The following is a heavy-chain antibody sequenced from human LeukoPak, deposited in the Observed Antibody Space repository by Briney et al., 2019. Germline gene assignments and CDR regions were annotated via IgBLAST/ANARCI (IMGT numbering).Heavy chain of an antibody. D-gene: IGHD3-10*01. V-gene: IGHV4-59*01. Sequence: SETLSLTCAVSGGSISSYYWSWIRQPPGPGVEGIWDIYYSRSTNDNPPLKSRVTISAEASTNQFSLKLSSVTAADTAVYYCARGVLLWFGELGDVFDFDYWGQGTLVTVSS. J-gene: IGHJ4*02. CDR3: ARGVLLWFGELGDVFDFDY. CDR2: IYYSRST. CDR1: GGSISSYY.